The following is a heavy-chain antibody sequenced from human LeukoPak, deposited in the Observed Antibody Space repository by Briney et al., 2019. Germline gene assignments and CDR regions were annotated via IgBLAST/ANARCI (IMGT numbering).Heavy chain of an antibody. D-gene: IGHD3-10*01. Sequence: SVKVSCKASGFTFTSSAVQWVRQARGQRLEWIGWIVVGSGNTNYAQKFQERVTITRDMSTSTAYMELDSLRSEDTAVYYCAAGVYYYGSGSYPDWGQGTLVTVSS. V-gene: IGHV1-58*01. CDR3: AAGVYYYGSGSYPD. J-gene: IGHJ4*02. CDR2: IVVGSGNT. CDR1: GFTFTSSA.